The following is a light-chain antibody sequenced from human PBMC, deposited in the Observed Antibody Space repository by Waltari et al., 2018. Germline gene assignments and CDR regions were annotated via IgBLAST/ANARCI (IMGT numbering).Light chain of an antibody. CDR2: AAS. CDR1: QGIDKE. J-gene: IGKJ1*01. CDR3: QQDYTTPWT. V-gene: IGKV1-6*01. Sequence: IKMTQSPSSLSASVVDRVTVPCRASQGIDKELSWYQQKPGKASELLIYAASSLQTGVSSRFSGSGSGTEFTLTISSLQPEDVATYYCQQDYTTPWTFGQGTKVEIK.